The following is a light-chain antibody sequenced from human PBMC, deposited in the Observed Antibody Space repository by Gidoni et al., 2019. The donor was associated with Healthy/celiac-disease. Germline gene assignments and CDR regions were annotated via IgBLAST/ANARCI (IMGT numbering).Light chain of an antibody. CDR3: LQDYNYPLRT. J-gene: IGKJ1*01. CDR1: QGIRND. V-gene: IGKV1-6*01. CDR2: AAS. Sequence: AIQMTQSPSSLSASVGDRVTITCRASQGIRNDLGWYQQKPGKAPKLLIYAASSLQSGVPSRFSGSGSGTDFTLTISSLQPEDFATYYCLQDYNYPLRTFGQGTQVEIK.